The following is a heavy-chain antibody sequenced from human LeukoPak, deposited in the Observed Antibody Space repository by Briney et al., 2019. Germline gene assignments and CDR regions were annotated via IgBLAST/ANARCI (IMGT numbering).Heavy chain of an antibody. CDR2: ISYDGSNK. V-gene: IGHV3-30-3*01. D-gene: IGHD3-10*01. CDR3: AKEVTMVRGVIPHFDY. J-gene: IGHJ4*02. CDR1: GFTFSSYA. Sequence: GGSLRLSCAASGFTFSSYAMHWVRQAPGKGLEWVAVISYDGSNKYYADSVKGRFTISRDNSKNTLYLQMNSLRAEDTAVYYCAKEVTMVRGVIPHFDYWGQGTLVTVSS.